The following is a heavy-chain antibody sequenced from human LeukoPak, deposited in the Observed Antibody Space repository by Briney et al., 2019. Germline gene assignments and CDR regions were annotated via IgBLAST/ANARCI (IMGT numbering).Heavy chain of an antibody. J-gene: IGHJ3*02. CDR3: AKERGYYDSGAFDI. CDR2: ISYDGSNK. V-gene: IGHV3-30*04. CDR1: GFTYSSYA. Sequence: GGSLRLSCAASGFTYSSYAMHWVRQAPGKGLEWVAVISYDGSNKYYADSVKGRFTISRDNSKNTLYLQMNSLRAEDTAVYYCAKERGYYDSGAFDIWGQGTMVTVSS. D-gene: IGHD3-22*01.